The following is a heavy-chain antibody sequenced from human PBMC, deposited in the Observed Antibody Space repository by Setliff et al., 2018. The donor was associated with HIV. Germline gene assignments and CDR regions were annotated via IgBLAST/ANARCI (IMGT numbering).Heavy chain of an antibody. CDR1: GGTLSNYA. V-gene: IGHV1-69*10. J-gene: IGHJ1*01. D-gene: IGHD5-18*01. CDR2: IIPFVNIA. Sequence: SVKVSCKASGGTLSNYAISWVRQAPGQGLEWVGGIIPFVNIANCAQKFQGRVTMTADKSTSTVYMELRSLRSEDTAVYFCARGWSEDTSMVQVEYFEHWGQGTLVTVSS. CDR3: ARGWSEDTSMVQVEYFEH.